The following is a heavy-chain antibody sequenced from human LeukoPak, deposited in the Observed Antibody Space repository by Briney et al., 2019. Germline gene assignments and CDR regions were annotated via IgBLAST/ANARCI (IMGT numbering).Heavy chain of an antibody. CDR1: GYTFTAYY. CDR3: AIQPWGSGNNWYFDL. Sequence: EAPVKVSCKASGYTFTAYYIHWVRQAPGQGLEWMGWISPNSGGTDYAQKFQGRVTMTRDTSISTAYVELSSLTSDDTAVYYCAIQPWGSGNNWYFDLWGRGTLVTVSS. D-gene: IGHD7-27*01. CDR2: ISPNSGGT. J-gene: IGHJ2*01. V-gene: IGHV1-2*02.